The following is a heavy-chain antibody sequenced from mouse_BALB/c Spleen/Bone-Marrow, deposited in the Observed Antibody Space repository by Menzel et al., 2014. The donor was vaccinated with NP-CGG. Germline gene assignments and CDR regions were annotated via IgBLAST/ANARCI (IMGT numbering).Heavy chain of an antibody. CDR1: GFTFSSYT. D-gene: IGHD2-4*01. CDR3: AKRYYDYVYYAIDY. J-gene: IGHJ4*01. V-gene: IGHV5-12-2*01. Sequence: EVKLMESGGGLVQPGGSLKLSCTASGFTFSSYTMSWVRQTPEKRLVWVAYISHGGDRPYYPDTVKGRSTISRDNAKNTQYQLKSSPKSENTPMYYCAKRYYDYVYYAIDYWGQGTSVPVSS. CDR2: ISHGGDRP.